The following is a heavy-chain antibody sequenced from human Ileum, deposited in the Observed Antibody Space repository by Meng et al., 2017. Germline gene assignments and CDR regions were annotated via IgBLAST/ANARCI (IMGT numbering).Heavy chain of an antibody. V-gene: IGHV1-3*04. CDR1: GYTFVAYA. J-gene: IGHJ5*02. CDR3: ARGDPTTPNWLDP. D-gene: IGHD1-26*01. Sequence: VQLVLVGAAVKKPGATVIISCATSGYTFVAYARHWVRQAPGQMLEWMGWIYTGNGNTKYSQKFQDRVTFTRDTSATTVYMELTSLTSEETAVYYCARGDPTTPNWLDPWGQGSLVTVSS. CDR2: IYTGNGNT.